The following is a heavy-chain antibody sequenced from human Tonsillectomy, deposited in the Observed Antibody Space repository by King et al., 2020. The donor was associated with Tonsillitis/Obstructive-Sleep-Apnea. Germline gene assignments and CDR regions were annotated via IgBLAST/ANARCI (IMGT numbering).Heavy chain of an antibody. CDR1: GFTFDDYA. D-gene: IGHD3-16*01. J-gene: IGHJ4*02. CDR3: AKGLGGNFAY. CDR2: ISWNSGSI. Sequence: VQLVESGGGLVQPGRSLRLSCAASGFTFDDYAMHWVRQAPGKGLEWVSGISWNSGSIGYADSVKGRFTISRDNAKNSLYLQMNSLRAEDTALYYCAKGLGGNFAYWGQGTLVTVSS. V-gene: IGHV3-9*01.